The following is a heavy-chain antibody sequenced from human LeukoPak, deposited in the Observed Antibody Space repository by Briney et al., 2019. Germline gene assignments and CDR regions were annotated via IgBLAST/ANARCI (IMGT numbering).Heavy chain of an antibody. CDR2: IIGSGGST. D-gene: IGHD3-22*01. CDR3: AKDEAHITMIVVVTHYYFDY. Sequence: QTGGSLRLSCAASGFTFSSYAMSWVRQAPGKGLEWVSAIIGSGGSTYYADSVKGRFTISRENSKNTLYLQMNRLRAGDTVVYYCAKDEAHITMIVVVTHYYFDYWGQGTLVTVSS. CDR1: GFTFSSYA. V-gene: IGHV3-23*01. J-gene: IGHJ4*02.